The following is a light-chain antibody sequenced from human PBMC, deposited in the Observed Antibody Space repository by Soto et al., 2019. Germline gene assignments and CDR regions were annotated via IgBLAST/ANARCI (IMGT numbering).Light chain of an antibody. CDR2: LGS. J-gene: IGKJ5*01. V-gene: IGKV2-28*01. CDR3: MQALQGLT. Sequence: DIVMTQSPLSLPVTTGEPASISCRSNHSLLHNNGYNYLDWYMQKPGQSPQLLIYLGSNRASGVPDRFSGSGSGTDFTLKISRVEAADVGVYYCMQALQGLTFAQGTLLEIK. CDR1: HSLLHNNGYNY.